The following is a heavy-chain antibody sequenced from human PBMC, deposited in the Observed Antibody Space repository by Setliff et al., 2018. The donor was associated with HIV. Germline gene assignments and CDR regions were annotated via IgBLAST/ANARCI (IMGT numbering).Heavy chain of an antibody. Sequence: SETLSLTCTVSAVSIGGYSWSWIRQSPGKGLEWIGSIYSTDTTNHNPSLESRVTISVDRSKNQFSLKLNSVTAADTAVYYCARVFPPIRGAPFGTPPGAFDIWGQGTMVTVSS. D-gene: IGHD2-15*01. CDR2: IYSTDTT. V-gene: IGHV4-4*09. CDR3: ARVFPPIRGAPFGTPPGAFDI. J-gene: IGHJ3*02. CDR1: AVSIGGYS.